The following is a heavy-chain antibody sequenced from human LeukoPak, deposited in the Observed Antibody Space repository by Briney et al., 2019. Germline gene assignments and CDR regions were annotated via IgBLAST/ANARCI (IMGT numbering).Heavy chain of an antibody. V-gene: IGHV3-21*01. Sequence: GGSLRLSCAASGFTFSSYSMNWVRQVPGKGLEWVSSISSSSSYIYYADSVKGRFTISRDNAKNPLYLQMNSLRAEDTAVYYCARRDYGDYVWGYYYYMDVWGKGTTVTVSS. CDR1: GFTFSSYS. CDR2: ISSSSSYI. J-gene: IGHJ6*03. D-gene: IGHD4-17*01. CDR3: ARRDYGDYVWGYYYYMDV.